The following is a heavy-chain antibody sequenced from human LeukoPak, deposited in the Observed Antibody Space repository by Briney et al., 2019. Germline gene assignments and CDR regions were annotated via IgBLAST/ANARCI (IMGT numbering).Heavy chain of an antibody. CDR1: GDSISSYY. D-gene: IGHD6-13*01. CDR3: ARDYVIAAAGTGWFDP. Sequence: PLETLSLTCTVPGDSISSYYGSWSRQPAGERLGWIGRSYSGGSTNYNPSRKSRVTMSVDTSKNQFSLKLSSVTAADTAVYDCARDYVIAAAGTGWFDPWGQGTLVTVSS. J-gene: IGHJ5*02. CDR2: SYSGGST. V-gene: IGHV4-4*07.